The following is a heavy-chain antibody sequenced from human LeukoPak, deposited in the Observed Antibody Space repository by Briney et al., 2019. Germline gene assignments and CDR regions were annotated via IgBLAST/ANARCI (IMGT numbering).Heavy chain of an antibody. V-gene: IGHV3-9*01. J-gene: IGHJ4*02. CDR3: AKDHSGWYPPECYY. Sequence: GGSLRLSCAASGFTFDDYAMHWVRQAPGKGLEWVSGISWNSGSIGYADSVKGRFTISRDNAKNSLYLQMNSLRAEDTALYYCAKDHSGWYPPECYYWGQGTLVTVSS. D-gene: IGHD6-19*01. CDR1: GFTFDDYA. CDR2: ISWNSGSI.